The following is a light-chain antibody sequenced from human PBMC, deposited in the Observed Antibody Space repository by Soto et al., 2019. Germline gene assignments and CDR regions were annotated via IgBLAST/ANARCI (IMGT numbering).Light chain of an antibody. CDR3: QERSNSPHTWT. J-gene: IGKJ1*01. CDR2: DTS. V-gene: IGKV3-11*01. CDR1: QRIGTY. Sequence: EIVLPQSPATLSLSPGDRATLSCRARQRIGTYLAWYQQKACQAPSLLIYDTSNRATGIPTRFSGSGTGAGFSLTISSLEPEVFAVDFCQERSNSPHTWTFGQGTKVVIK.